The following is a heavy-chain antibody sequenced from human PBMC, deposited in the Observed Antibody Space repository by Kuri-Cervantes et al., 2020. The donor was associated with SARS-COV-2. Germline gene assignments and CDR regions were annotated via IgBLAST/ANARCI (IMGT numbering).Heavy chain of an antibody. Sequence: KVSCEASGYNFATYWIGWVRRMPGTGLEWMGVVYPGDSDIKCSPSFQGQVTISADKSISTAYLQWSSLKASDTAMYYCATSGKEEWELLGFDYWGQGTLVTGSS. D-gene: IGHD1-26*01. CDR1: GYNFATYW. CDR2: VYPGDSDI. V-gene: IGHV5-51*01. CDR3: ATSGKEEWELLGFDY. J-gene: IGHJ4*02.